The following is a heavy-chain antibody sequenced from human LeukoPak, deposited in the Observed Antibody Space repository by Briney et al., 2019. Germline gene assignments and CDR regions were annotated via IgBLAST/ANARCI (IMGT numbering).Heavy chain of an antibody. D-gene: IGHD5-12*01. CDR2: ISSSGSVK. J-gene: IGHJ4*02. V-gene: IGHV3-48*03. CDR3: ARDWLRLGY. CDR1: GFTVSSYE. Sequence: GGSLRLFCAASGFTVSSYEMNWVHQAPGKGLEWVSYISSSGSVKFYADSVKGRFTISRDNAKNSLHLQMNSLRAEDTAVCYCARDWLRLGYWGQGTLVTVSS.